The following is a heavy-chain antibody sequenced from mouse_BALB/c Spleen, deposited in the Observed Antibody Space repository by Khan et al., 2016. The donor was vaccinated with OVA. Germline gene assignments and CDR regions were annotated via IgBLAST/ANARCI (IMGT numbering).Heavy chain of an antibody. D-gene: IGHD2-14*01. J-gene: IGHJ3*01. V-gene: IGHV1-80*01. CDR3: ARSGYDYFAY. CDR1: GYAFSNYL. CDR2: IYPGDGNT. Sequence: VQLQQSGAELVRPGSSVKISCKASGYAFSNYLMNWVKQGPGQGLEWIGQIYPGDGNTNYNGKFKDKAKLTAAKSSSPAYMPLSSLTSEDSAVYFCARSGYDYFAYWGQGTLGTVSA.